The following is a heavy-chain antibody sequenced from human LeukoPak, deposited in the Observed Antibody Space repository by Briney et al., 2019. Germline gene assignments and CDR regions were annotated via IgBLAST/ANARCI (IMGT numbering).Heavy chain of an antibody. D-gene: IGHD3-10*01. CDR1: GGSISSYY. CDR3: ARNTMVRGKGMDV. J-gene: IGHJ6*02. V-gene: IGHV4-59*01. Sequence: SETLSLTCTVSGGSISSYYWSWIRQPPGKGLEWVGYIYYSGSANYNPSLKSRVTISVDTSKNQFSLKLSSVTAADTAVYYCARNTMVRGKGMDVWGQGTTVTVSS. CDR2: IYYSGSA.